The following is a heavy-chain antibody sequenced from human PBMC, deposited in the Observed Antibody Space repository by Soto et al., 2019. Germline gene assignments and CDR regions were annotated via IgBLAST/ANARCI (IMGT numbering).Heavy chain of an antibody. J-gene: IGHJ5*01. CDR2: ISAPGFSK. V-gene: IGHV3-23*01. CDR1: GFTFSSYA. D-gene: IGHD3-3*01. CDR3: AMVSAFDFWSGHFVFGWFDS. Sequence: GALRLSCAASGFTFSSYAMAWVRQAPGEGPGVVTSISAPGFSKSHADSVKGRITISRDNSNNTVYLHMKTLRAEDTAVYNCAMVSAFDFWSGHFVFGWFDSWGQGTEVTVSS.